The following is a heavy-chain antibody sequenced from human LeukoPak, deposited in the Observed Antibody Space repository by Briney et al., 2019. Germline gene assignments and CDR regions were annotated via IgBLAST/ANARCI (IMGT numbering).Heavy chain of an antibody. V-gene: IGHV3-43D*03. D-gene: IGHD3-22*01. Sequence: PGGSLRLSCAASGFTFDDYAMHWVRQAPGKGLEWVSLISWDGGSTYYADSVKGRFTISRDNAKNSLYLQMNSLRAEDTAFYYCAKDMNYYDSGGYSDWGQGTLVTVSS. J-gene: IGHJ4*02. CDR2: ISWDGGST. CDR1: GFTFDDYA. CDR3: AKDMNYYDSGGYSD.